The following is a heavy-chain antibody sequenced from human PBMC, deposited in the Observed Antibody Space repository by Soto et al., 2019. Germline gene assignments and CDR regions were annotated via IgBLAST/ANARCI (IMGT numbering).Heavy chain of an antibody. J-gene: IGHJ5*02. D-gene: IGHD6-13*01. CDR3: ARLYSSSQNWFDP. CDR2: IYSGGST. CDR1: GFTVSSNY. Sequence: EVQLVESGGGLVQPGGSLRLSCAASGFTVSSNYMSWVRQAPGKGLEWVSVIYSGGSTYYADSVKGRFTISRHNSKNTLYLQMNSLRAEDTAAYYCARLYSSSQNWFDPWGQGTLVTVSS. V-gene: IGHV3-53*04.